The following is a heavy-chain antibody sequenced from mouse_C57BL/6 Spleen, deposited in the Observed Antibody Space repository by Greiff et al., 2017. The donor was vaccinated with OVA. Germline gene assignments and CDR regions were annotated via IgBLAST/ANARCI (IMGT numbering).Heavy chain of an antibody. J-gene: IGHJ4*01. CDR3: ARGQLRYYYAMDY. CDR1: GYTFTSYW. V-gene: IGHV1-64*01. CDR2: IHPNSGST. D-gene: IGHD3-2*02. Sequence: QVQLKQPGAELVKPGASVKLSCKASGYTFTSYWMHWVKQRPGQGLEWIGMIHPNSGSTNYNEKFKSKATLTVDKSSSTAYMQLSSLTSEDSAVYYCARGQLRYYYAMDYWGQGTSVTVSS.